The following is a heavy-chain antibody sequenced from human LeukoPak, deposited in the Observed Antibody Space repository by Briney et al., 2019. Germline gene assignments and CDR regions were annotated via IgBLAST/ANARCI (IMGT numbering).Heavy chain of an antibody. CDR1: GFTFDDYA. CDR3: AKDHRPYYDSSGYYDY. D-gene: IGHD3-22*01. J-gene: IGHJ4*02. V-gene: IGHV3-9*03. Sequence: GGSLRLSCAASGFTFDDYAMHWVRQVPGKGLEGVSGISWNSGIIGYADSVKGRFTISRDNAKNSLYLQMNSLRAEDMALYYCAKDHRPYYDSSGYYDYWGQGTLVTVSS. CDR2: ISWNSGII.